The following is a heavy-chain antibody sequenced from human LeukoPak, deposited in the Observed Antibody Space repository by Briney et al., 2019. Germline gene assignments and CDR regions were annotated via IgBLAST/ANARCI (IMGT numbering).Heavy chain of an antibody. V-gene: IGHV3-7*01. Sequence: PGGSLRLSCAASGFTFSSYWMSWVRQAPGEGLEWVANIKQDGSEKYYVDSVKGRFTISRDNAKNSLYLQMNSLGAEDTAVYYCARAPQVWKATYYFDYWGQGTLVTFSS. J-gene: IGHJ4*02. CDR3: ARAPQVWKATYYFDY. CDR2: IKQDGSEK. CDR1: GFTFSSYW. D-gene: IGHD3-16*01.